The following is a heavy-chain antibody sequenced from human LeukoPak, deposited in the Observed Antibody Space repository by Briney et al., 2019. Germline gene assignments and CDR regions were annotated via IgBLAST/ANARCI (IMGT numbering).Heavy chain of an antibody. V-gene: IGHV4-4*02. CDR3: ARVTYYYGSDLEGLYGMDV. CDR1: GGSITSTNY. Sequence: SETLSLTCGVSGGSITSTNYWTWVRQPPGKGLEWIGEVNLQGSTNYNPSLMGRVAISVDTSKNQFSLKLSSVTAADTAVYYCARVTYYYGSDLEGLYGMDVWGQGTTVTVSS. D-gene: IGHD3-10*01. CDR2: VNLQGST. J-gene: IGHJ6*02.